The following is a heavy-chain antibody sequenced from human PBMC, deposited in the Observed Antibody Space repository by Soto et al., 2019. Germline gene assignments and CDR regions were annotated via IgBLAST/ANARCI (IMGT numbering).Heavy chain of an antibody. D-gene: IGHD5-12*01. CDR1: GFTFSSYG. J-gene: IGHJ3*02. CDR2: ISYDGSNK. CDR3: AKDIYSGYNRGAFDI. V-gene: IGHV3-30*18. Sequence: QVQLVESGGGVVQPGRSLRLSCAASGFTFSSYGMHWVRQAPGTGLEWVAVISYDGSNKYYADSVKGRFTISRDNSKNTLYLQMNSLRAEDTAVYYCAKDIYSGYNRGAFDIWGQGTMVTVSS.